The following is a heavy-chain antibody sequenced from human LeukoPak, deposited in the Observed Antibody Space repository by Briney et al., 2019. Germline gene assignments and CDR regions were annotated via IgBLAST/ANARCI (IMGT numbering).Heavy chain of an antibody. CDR3: ARHGGITIFGVAQPGGAFDI. D-gene: IGHD3-3*01. CDR2: ITPIFGTA. CDR1: GGTFSSYA. J-gene: IGHJ3*02. V-gene: IGHV1-69*05. Sequence: SVKVSCKASGGTFSSYAISWVRQAPGQGLEWMGGITPIFGTANYAQKFQGRVTITTDESTSTAYMDLSSLRSEDTAVYYCARHGGITIFGVAQPGGAFDIWGQGTMVTVSS.